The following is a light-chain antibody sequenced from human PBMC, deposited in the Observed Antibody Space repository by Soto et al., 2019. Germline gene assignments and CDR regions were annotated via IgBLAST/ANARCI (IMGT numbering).Light chain of an antibody. CDR1: QSVLYSSNNKNY. Sequence: DIVMTQSPDSLAVSLGERATINCKSSQSVLYSSNNKNYLAWYQRKPGQPPKLLIYWASTRESGVPDRFSGSGSGTDFTLTISILQAEDVAVYHCQQYYSTPSTFGQGTKVEIK. CDR3: QQYYSTPST. CDR2: WAS. V-gene: IGKV4-1*01. J-gene: IGKJ1*01.